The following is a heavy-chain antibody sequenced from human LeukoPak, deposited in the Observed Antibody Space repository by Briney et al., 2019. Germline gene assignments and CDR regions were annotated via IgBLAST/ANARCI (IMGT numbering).Heavy chain of an antibody. CDR3: ARDHPSRGYYRPYYGMDV. CDR1: GGSVSGGSYY. D-gene: IGHD3-3*01. Sequence: SETLSLTCTVSGGSVSGGSYYWSWIRQPPGKGLEWIGYIYYSGSTNYNPSLKSRVTISVDTSKNQFSLKLSSVTAADTAVYYCARDHPSRGYYRPYYGMDVWGKGTTVTVSS. J-gene: IGHJ6*04. V-gene: IGHV4-61*01. CDR2: IYYSGST.